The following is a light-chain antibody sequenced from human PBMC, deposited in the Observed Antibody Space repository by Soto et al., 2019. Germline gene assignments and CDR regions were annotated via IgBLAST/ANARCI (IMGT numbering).Light chain of an antibody. J-gene: IGLJ3*02. CDR2: DVN. CDR3: CSYAGTYIWL. V-gene: IGLV2-11*01. CDR1: SSDVGGYIY. Sequence: QSALTQPRSVSASPGQSVAISCTGSSSDVGGYIYVSWYQQCPGKAPRLLIYDVNKRPSGVPDRFSGSKSGNTASLTISGLQAEDEADYYCCSYAGTYIWLFGGGTKLTVL.